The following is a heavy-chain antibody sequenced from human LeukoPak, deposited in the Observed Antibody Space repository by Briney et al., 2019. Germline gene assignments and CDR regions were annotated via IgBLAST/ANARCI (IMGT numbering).Heavy chain of an antibody. Sequence: ASVRVSCKSSGYTFTSCGVRWVRQAPGQGLEWMGWVSGYNGHTKYAQNFQGRVTMTTDASTSTAYMELRSLTSDDTAVYYCARDAPRGGDHFYLGVWGKGTTVTVSS. CDR3: ARDAPRGGDHFYLGV. D-gene: IGHD3-10*01. J-gene: IGHJ6*03. CDR2: VSGYNGHT. V-gene: IGHV1-18*01. CDR1: GYTFTSCG.